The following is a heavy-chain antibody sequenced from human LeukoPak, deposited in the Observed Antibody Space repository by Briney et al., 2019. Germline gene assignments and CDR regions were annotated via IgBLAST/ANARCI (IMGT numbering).Heavy chain of an antibody. CDR1: GYTLTELS. CDR2: FDPEDGET. Sequence: ASVKVSCKVSGYTLTELSMHWVRQAPGKGLEWMGGFDPEDGETIYAQKFQGRVTMTEDTSTDTAYMELSSLRSEDSSVTDGARLLFLGYYHSSGYPPRGFDYWGQGTLVTVSS. V-gene: IGHV1-24*01. J-gene: IGHJ4*02. D-gene: IGHD3-22*01. CDR3: ARLLFLGYYHSSGYPPRGFDY.